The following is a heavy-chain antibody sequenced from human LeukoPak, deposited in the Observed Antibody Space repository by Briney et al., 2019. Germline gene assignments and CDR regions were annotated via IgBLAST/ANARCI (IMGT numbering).Heavy chain of an antibody. J-gene: IGHJ5*02. CDR2: IYHNGST. D-gene: IGHD6-19*01. V-gene: IGHV4-34*01. CDR3: AKGAGPPWFDP. Sequence: PSETLSLTCAVYGGSFSGYYWSWIRQPPGKGLEWIGEIYHNGSTNYNPSLKSRVTISVDKSKNQFSLKLSFVTAADTAVYYCAKGAGPPWFDPWGQGTLVTVSS. CDR1: GGSFSGYY.